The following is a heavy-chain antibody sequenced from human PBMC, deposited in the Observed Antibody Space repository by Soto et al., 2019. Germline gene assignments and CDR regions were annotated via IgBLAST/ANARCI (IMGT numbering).Heavy chain of an antibody. D-gene: IGHD1-7*01. Sequence: SETLSLTCTVSGGSISSGGYYWSWIRQHPGKGLEWIGYIYYSGSTYYNPSLKSRVTISVDTSKNQFSLKLSSVTAADTAVYYCARGRITGTTISWFDPWGQGTLVTVSS. V-gene: IGHV4-31*03. J-gene: IGHJ5*02. CDR2: IYYSGST. CDR3: ARGRITGTTISWFDP. CDR1: GGSISSGGYY.